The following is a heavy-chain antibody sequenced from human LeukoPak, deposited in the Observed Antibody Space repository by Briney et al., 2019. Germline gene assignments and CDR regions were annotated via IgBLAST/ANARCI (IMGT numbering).Heavy chain of an antibody. J-gene: IGHJ3*02. CDR1: GFTVSSNY. Sequence: GGSLRLSCAASGFTVSSNYMSWVRQAPGKGLEWVSVIYSGGSIYYADSVKGRFTISRDNSKNTLYLQMNSLRAEDTAVYYCARSEKAADAFDIWGQGTMVTVSS. CDR2: IYSGGSI. V-gene: IGHV3-53*01. D-gene: IGHD1-14*01. CDR3: ARSEKAADAFDI.